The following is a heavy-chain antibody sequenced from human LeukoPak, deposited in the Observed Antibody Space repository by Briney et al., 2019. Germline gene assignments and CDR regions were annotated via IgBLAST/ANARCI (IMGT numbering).Heavy chain of an antibody. CDR1: GGTFSSYA. D-gene: IGHD2-8*01. V-gene: IGHV1-69*04. CDR2: IIPILGIT. Sequence: GASVKVSCKASGGTFSSYAISWVRQAPGQGLEWMGRIIPILGITNYAQKLQGRVTITADKSTSTAYMELSSLRSEDTAVYYCARVEDCSNGICPFDYWGQDTLVTVSS. J-gene: IGHJ4*02. CDR3: ARVEDCSNGICPFDY.